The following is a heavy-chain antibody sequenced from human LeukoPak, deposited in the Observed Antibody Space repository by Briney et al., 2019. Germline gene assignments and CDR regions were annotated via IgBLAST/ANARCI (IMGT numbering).Heavy chain of an antibody. D-gene: IGHD3-10*01. J-gene: IGHJ6*03. Sequence: VASVKVSCKASGYTFTGYYMHWVRQAPGQGLEWMGWINPNSGGTNYAQKFQGRVTMTRDTSISTAYMKLSRLRSDDTAVYYCARGVSGEYYYYMDVWGKGTTVTVSS. V-gene: IGHV1-2*02. CDR3: ARGVSGEYYYYMDV. CDR2: INPNSGGT. CDR1: GYTFTGYY.